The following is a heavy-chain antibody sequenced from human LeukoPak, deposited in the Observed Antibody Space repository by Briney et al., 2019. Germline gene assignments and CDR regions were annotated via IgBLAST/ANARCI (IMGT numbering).Heavy chain of an antibody. CDR3: ARGRYCSADICSGGDAFDI. Sequence: SETLSLTCTVSGGSISRYYWSWIRQPAGKGLEWIGRIYPRGSTNDNTSLKTRVTMSVDTSKNQFSLKLTSVTAADTAVYYCARGRYCSADICSGGDAFDIWGQGTMVSVSS. CDR2: IYPRGST. CDR1: GGSISRYY. D-gene: IGHD2-15*01. J-gene: IGHJ3*02. V-gene: IGHV4-4*07.